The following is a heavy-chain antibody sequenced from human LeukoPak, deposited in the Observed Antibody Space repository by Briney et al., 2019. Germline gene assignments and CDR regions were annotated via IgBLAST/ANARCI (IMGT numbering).Heavy chain of an antibody. CDR3: ARGDYYDSSGQIDY. CDR1: GVSISSGGYY. CDR2: IYYSGST. D-gene: IGHD3-22*01. Sequence: PSQTLSLTCTVSGVSISSGGYYWSWIRQHPGKGLEWIGYIYYSGSTYYNPSLKSRVTISVDTSKNQFSLKLSSVTAADTAVYYCARGDYYDSSGQIDYWGQGTLVTVSS. V-gene: IGHV4-31*03. J-gene: IGHJ4*02.